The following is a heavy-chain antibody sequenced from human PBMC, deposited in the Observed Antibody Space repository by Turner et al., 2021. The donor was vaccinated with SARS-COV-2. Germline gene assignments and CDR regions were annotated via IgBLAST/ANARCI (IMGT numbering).Heavy chain of an antibody. Sequence: QVQLVESGGGVVQPGRSLRLPCAASGFTFSSYGMHWVRQAPGKGVGWVAVIWYDGSNKYYADSVKGRFTISRDNSKNTLYLQMNSLTAEDTAVYYCARDPNAGYYYMDVWGKGTTVTVSS. CDR2: IWYDGSNK. CDR1: GFTFSSYG. D-gene: IGHD2-8*01. J-gene: IGHJ6*03. V-gene: IGHV3-33*01. CDR3: ARDPNAGYYYMDV.